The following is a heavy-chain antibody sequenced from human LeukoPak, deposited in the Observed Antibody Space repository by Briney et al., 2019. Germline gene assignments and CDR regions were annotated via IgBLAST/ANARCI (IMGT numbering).Heavy chain of an antibody. J-gene: IGHJ4*02. CDR2: THSGGST. V-gene: IGHV3-66*01. CDR1: GFTVSSNY. Sequence: GGSLRLSCAASGFTVSSNYMSWVRQAPGKGLEWVSVTHSGGSTYYADSVKGRFTISRDNSKNTLYLQMNSLRAEDTAVYYCARATDYYDSSGYSYYFDHWGQGTLVTVSS. CDR3: ARATDYYDSSGYSYYFDH. D-gene: IGHD3-22*01.